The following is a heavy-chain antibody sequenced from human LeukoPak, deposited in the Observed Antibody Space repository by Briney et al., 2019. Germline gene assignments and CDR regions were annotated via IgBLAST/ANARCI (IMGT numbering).Heavy chain of an antibody. CDR3: ARDMQLST. D-gene: IGHD3-16*02. CDR2: IIPTTGLA. J-gene: IGHJ3*01. Sequence: VASVKVSCKASGGTFTNLAINWVRQAPGRGLEWMGRIIPTTGLASYAQKFQGRVTITADKSTSTAYMELSSLRSEDTAVYYCARDMQLSTWGLGTMVTVSS. CDR1: GGTFTNLA. V-gene: IGHV1-69*04.